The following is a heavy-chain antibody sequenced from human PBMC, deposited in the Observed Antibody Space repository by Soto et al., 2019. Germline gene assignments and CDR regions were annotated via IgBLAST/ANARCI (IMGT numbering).Heavy chain of an antibody. J-gene: IGHJ1*01. D-gene: IGHD2-2*01. Sequence: GGSLRLSCAVSGFTFSSFRMIWVRQAPGRGLEWVSSISSGGGTRYYADSVKGRFTVSRVNAANSLFLEMYSVRVEDTAIYYCARAECTSCYGLGHWGQGTLVTVSS. CDR1: GFTFSSFR. CDR2: ISSGGGTR. CDR3: ARAECTSCYGLGH. V-gene: IGHV3-48*01.